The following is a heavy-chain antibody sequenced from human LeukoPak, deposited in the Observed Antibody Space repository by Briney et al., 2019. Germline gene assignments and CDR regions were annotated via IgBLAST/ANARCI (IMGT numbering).Heavy chain of an antibody. V-gene: IGHV4-59*01. CDR3: ARVNDGDYGAFDI. CDR1: GGSISTYY. D-gene: IGHD4-17*01. J-gene: IGHJ3*02. CDR2: IYYSGIT. Sequence: SETLSLTCTVSGGSISTYYWTWIRQPPGKGLEWIGYIYYSGITNYNSSLKSRVTISVDTSTNQFSLKLSSVTAADTAVYYCARVNDGDYGAFDIWGQGTIVTVSS.